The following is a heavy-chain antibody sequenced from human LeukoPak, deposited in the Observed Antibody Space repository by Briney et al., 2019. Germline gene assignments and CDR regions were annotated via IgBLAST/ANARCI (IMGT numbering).Heavy chain of an antibody. CDR1: GFTFSSYA. V-gene: IGHV3-23*01. CDR2: ISGSGGST. D-gene: IGHD3-22*01. CDR3: AKVSHYDSSGYYNR. J-gene: IGHJ5*02. Sequence: PGGSLRLSCAASGFTFSSYAMSWVRQAPGKGLEWVSAISGSGGSTYYADSVKGRFTISRDNSKNTLYLQMNSLRAEDTAVYYCAKVSHYDSSGYYNRWGQGTLVTVSS.